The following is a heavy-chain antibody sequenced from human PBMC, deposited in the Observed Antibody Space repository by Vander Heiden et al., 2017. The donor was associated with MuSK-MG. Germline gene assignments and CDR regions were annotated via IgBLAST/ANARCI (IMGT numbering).Heavy chain of an antibody. CDR2: FSGSGGST. Sequence: EVQLLESGGGLVQPGGSLRLSCAASGFTFSSYAMSWVRQAPGKGLEWVSAFSGSGGSTYYADSVKGRFTISRDNSKNTLYLQMNSLRAEDTAVYHCAKVVITMIVVDYFDYWGQGTLVTVSS. D-gene: IGHD3-22*01. CDR3: AKVVITMIVVDYFDY. V-gene: IGHV3-23*01. CDR1: GFTFSSYA. J-gene: IGHJ4*02.